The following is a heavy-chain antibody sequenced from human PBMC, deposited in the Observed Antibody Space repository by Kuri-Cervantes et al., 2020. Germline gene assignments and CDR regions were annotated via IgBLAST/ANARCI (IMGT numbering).Heavy chain of an antibody. CDR1: GFTFSNAW. V-gene: IGHV3-15*01. CDR2: IKSKTDGGTT. D-gene: IGHD1-26*01. CDR3: ARDSARIVGAVDYGD. J-gene: IGHJ4*02. Sequence: GGPLRLPCAASGFTFSNAWMSWVRQAPGKGLEWVGRIKSKTDGGTTDYAAPVKGRFTISRDDSKNTLYLQMNSLKTEDTAVYYCARDSARIVGAVDYGDWGQGTLVTVSS.